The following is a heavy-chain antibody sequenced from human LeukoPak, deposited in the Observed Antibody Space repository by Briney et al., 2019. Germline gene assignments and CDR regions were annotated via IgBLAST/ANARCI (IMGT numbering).Heavy chain of an antibody. Sequence: PGGSLRLSCTGSGFTFGDYAVTWFRQAPGKGLEWVGFIRSKAYGGTAEYAASVKARFSVSRDDSKSIAFLQMSSLKIEDTAVYYCSRVPIRTVTLFIVVRGHDVFDIWGQGTMVTVSS. V-gene: IGHV3-49*03. CDR3: SRVPIRTVTLFIVVRGHDVFDI. CDR1: GFTFGDYA. D-gene: IGHD3-22*01. J-gene: IGHJ3*02. CDR2: IRSKAYGGTA.